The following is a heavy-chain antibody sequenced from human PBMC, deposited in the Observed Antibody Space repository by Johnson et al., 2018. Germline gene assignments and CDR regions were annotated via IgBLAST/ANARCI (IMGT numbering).Heavy chain of an antibody. J-gene: IGHJ6*02. CDR2: ISSSSSTI. Sequence: QVQLGQAGGGLVQARGSLILSCAASGFTFSDYYMRWIRQAPGTGLEWVSYISSSSSTIYYADSVKGRFTHSRDNAKNSLYLQMNSLRAADTAVYYWSRDERAVGKTWGYYFYMDVWGQGTTVTVSS. CDR3: SRDERAVGKTWGYYFYMDV. V-gene: IGHV3-11*04. CDR1: GFTFSDYY. D-gene: IGHD6-19*01.